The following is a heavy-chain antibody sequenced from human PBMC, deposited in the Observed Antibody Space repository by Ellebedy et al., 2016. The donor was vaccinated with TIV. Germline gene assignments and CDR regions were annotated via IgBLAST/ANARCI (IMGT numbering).Heavy chain of an antibody. CDR3: EEPGIAVAAWRGY. J-gene: IGHJ4*02. CDR2: IKEDGSVK. Sequence: PGGSLRLSCVASGFTFSNYWMSWVRQAPGKGLEWVANIKEDGSVKDYVDSVKGRFTISRDNAKNSVYLQMNSLRAEDTAVYYCEEPGIAVAAWRGYWGQGTLVTVSS. CDR1: GFTFSNYW. D-gene: IGHD6-19*01. V-gene: IGHV3-7*01.